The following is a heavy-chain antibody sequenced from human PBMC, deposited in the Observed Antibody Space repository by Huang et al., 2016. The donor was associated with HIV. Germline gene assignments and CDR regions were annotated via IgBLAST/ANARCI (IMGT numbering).Heavy chain of an antibody. CDR2: IKIKTDGGTT. Sequence: EVQLVESGGGLVKPGGSLRLSCAASGFTFSKAWMSWVRQAPGKGLEWVGRIKIKTDGGTTDDTAPVKGIFTISRDDSRNTLYLQMNSLKTEDTAVYYCTTHLDYYDSSGYYFGNYWGQGTLVTVSS. V-gene: IGHV3-15*01. J-gene: IGHJ4*02. D-gene: IGHD3-22*01. CDR3: TTHLDYYDSSGYYFGNY. CDR1: GFTFSKAW.